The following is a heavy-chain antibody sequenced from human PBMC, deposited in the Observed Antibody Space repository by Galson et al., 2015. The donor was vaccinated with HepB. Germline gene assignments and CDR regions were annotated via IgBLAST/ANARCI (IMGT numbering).Heavy chain of an antibody. J-gene: IGHJ4*02. CDR3: MRRYVSGGTWYYSDY. D-gene: IGHD2-15*01. CDR2: ISGNGEAT. Sequence: SLRLSCAASGFTFNNHVMNWARQAPGKGLEWVSTISGNGEATFYADSVRGRFTISRDNSNNILYLQMKNLRAEDTAVYYCMRRYVSGGTWYYSDYWGQGTLVTVSS. V-gene: IGHV3-23*01. CDR1: GFTFNNHV.